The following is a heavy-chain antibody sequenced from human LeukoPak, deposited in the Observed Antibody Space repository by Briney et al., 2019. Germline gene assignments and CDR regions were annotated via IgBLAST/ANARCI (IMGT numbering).Heavy chain of an antibody. V-gene: IGHV3-23*01. CDR3: AKPVDGASVQRYFQH. CDR2: ISSSGGST. CDR1: GFTFSSYA. Sequence: GGSLRLSCAASGFTFSSYAMTWVRQAPGKGLEWVSVISSSGGSTYYADSVRGRFTISRDNSKNTLFLQMNSLGAEDTAIYYCAKPVDGASVQRYFQHWGQGTLVTVSS. J-gene: IGHJ1*01. D-gene: IGHD1-1*01.